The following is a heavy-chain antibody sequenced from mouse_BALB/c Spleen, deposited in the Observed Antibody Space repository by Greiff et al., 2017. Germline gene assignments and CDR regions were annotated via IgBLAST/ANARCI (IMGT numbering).Heavy chain of an antibody. CDR2: ISSGGST. J-gene: IGHJ3*01. CDR1: GFTFSSYA. Sequence: EVMLVESGGGLVKPGGSLKLSCAASGFTFSSYAMSWVRQTPEKRLEWVASISSGGSTYYPDSVKGRFTISRDNARNILYLQMSSLRSEDTAMYYCAREDQAAWFAYWGQGTLVTVSA. CDR3: AREDQAAWFAY. V-gene: IGHV5-6-5*01.